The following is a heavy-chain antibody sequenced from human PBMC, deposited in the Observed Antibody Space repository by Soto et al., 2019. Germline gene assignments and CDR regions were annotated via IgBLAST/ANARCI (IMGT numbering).Heavy chain of an antibody. CDR1: GGSISSSNW. D-gene: IGHD3-22*01. CDR3: ARPRSSGYAGEFDY. Sequence: PSETLSLTCAVSGGSISSSNWWSWVRQPPGKGLEWIGEIYHSGSTNYNPSLKSRVTISLDTSKNQFSLKLSSVTAADTAVYYCARPRSSGYAGEFDYWGQGTLVTVSS. J-gene: IGHJ4*02. CDR2: IYHSGST. V-gene: IGHV4-4*02.